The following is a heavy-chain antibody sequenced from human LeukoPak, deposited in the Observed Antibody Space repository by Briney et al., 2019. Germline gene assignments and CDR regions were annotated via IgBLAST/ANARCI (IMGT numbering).Heavy chain of an antibody. CDR1: GYSFTSYW. D-gene: IGHD6-19*01. V-gene: IGHV5-51*01. J-gene: IGHJ4*02. Sequence: GESLKISCKGSGYSFTSYWIGWVRQMPGKGLEWMGIIYPGDSDTRYSPSFQGQVTISADKSISTAYLQWSSLKASDTAMYYCARRGGDQTGSGFVFDYWGQGTLVTVSS. CDR3: ARRGGDQTGSGFVFDY. CDR2: IYPGDSDT.